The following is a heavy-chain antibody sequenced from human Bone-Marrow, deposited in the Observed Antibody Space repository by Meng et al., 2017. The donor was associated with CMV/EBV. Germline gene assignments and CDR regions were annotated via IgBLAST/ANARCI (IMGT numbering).Heavy chain of an antibody. CDR2: ISSSSSYI. D-gene: IGHD2-15*01. CDR3: AKDLYTYCSGGSCYPGAFDI. Sequence: GESLKISCAASGFTFSSYSMNWVRQAPGKGLEWVSSISSSSSYIYYADSVKGRFTISRDNSKNTLYLQMNSLRAEDTALYYCAKDLYTYCSGGSCYPGAFDIWGQGTMVTVSS. CDR1: GFTFSSYS. V-gene: IGHV3-21*04. J-gene: IGHJ3*02.